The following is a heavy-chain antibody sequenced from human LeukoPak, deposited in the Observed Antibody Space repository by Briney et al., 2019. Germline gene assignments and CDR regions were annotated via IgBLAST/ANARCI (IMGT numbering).Heavy chain of an antibody. Sequence: PSETLSLTYAVSGGSISSGTYSWSWIWQPPGKGLEWIGYIFHNGNTHYNPSLKSRVTVSIDKSKNQFSLRLSSVTAADTAVYFCARGGGFYGSGTTHFDYWGREPWSPSPQ. CDR2: IFHNGNT. V-gene: IGHV4-30-2*01. J-gene: IGHJ4*02. CDR3: ARGGGFYGSGTTHFDY. CDR1: GGSISSGTYS. D-gene: IGHD3-10*01.